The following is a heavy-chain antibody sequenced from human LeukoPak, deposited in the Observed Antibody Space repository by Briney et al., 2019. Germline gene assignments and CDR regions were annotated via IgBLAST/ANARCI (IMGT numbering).Heavy chain of an antibody. CDR3: AKAGYSYGTNFDY. CDR1: GFTFSSYA. Sequence: GGSLRVSCAASGFTFSSYAMSWVRQAPWKGLEWVSAISGSGGSTYYADSVKGRFTISRDNSKNTLYLQMNSLRAEDTAVYYCAKAGYSYGTNFDYWGQGTLVTVSS. V-gene: IGHV3-23*01. J-gene: IGHJ4*02. D-gene: IGHD5-18*01. CDR2: ISGSGGST.